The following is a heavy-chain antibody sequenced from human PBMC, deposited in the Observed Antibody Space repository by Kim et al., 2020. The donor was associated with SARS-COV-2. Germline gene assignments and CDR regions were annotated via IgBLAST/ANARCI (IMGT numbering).Heavy chain of an antibody. Sequence: ASVKVSCKASGYTFTSYAMHWVRQAPGQRLEWMGWINAGNGNTKYSQKFQGRVTITRDTSASTAYMELSSLRSEDTAVYYCARPILPTIFGVEYYYYYGMDVWGQGTTVTVSS. CDR1: GYTFTSYA. CDR3: ARPILPTIFGVEYYYYYGMDV. V-gene: IGHV1-3*01. J-gene: IGHJ6*02. D-gene: IGHD3-3*01. CDR2: INAGNGNT.